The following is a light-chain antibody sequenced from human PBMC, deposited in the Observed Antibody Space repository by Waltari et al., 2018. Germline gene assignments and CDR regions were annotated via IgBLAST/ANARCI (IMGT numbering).Light chain of an antibody. J-gene: IGLJ7*01. CDR1: SSNIGNNY. CDR3: GTWDSSLSGAV. V-gene: IGLV1-51*02. CDR2: KGS. Sequence: QSVLTQPPSVSAAPGQRVTISCSGGSSNIGNNYVSWYRQFPGTAPKLLIYKGSARPSGIPGRFSGSKSGTSATLDITGLQAGDEADYYCGTWDSSLSGAVFGGGTHLTVL.